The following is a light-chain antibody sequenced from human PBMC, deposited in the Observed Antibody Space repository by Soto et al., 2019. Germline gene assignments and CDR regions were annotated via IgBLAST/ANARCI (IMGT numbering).Light chain of an antibody. CDR3: ASWDGSLSGHV. Sequence: QSALTQPASVSGSPGQSITVSCTGTNIDVGSYNLISWYQQHPGKAPKLLIYTNNQRPSGVPDRFSGSKSGTSASLAISGLRSEDEADYYCASWDGSLSGHVFGTGTKLTVL. CDR1: NIDVGSYNL. V-gene: IGLV2-14*02. J-gene: IGLJ1*01. CDR2: TNN.